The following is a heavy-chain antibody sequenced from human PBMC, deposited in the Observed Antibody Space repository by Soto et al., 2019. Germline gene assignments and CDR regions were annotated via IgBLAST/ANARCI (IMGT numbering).Heavy chain of an antibody. D-gene: IGHD3-10*01. J-gene: IGHJ6*02. CDR2: IYHSGST. V-gene: IGHV4-4*02. CDR3: ARFGGGMDV. CDR1: GGSISGINW. Sequence: QVQLQESGPGLVKPSGTLSLTCAVSGGSISGINWWYWVRQPPGKGLEWIGEIYHSGSTNYNPSLKXRXTLXVDKSKNQCSLKLSSVTAADTSVYSCARFGGGMDVWGQGTTVTVSS.